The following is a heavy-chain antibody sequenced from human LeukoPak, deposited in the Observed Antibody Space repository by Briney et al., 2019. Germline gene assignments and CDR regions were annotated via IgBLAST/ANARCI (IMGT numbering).Heavy chain of an antibody. CDR1: GGSINSGDNY. D-gene: IGHD3-10*01. CDR3: ARVNYYYGSGSYSGPGMDV. CDR2: IYYSGST. V-gene: IGHV4-30-2*01. J-gene: IGHJ6*02. Sequence: PSETLSLTCTVSGGSINSGDNYWSWIRQPPGKGLEWIGYIYYSGSTYYNPSLESRVTISIDTSKNQFSVKLTSVTAADTAVYYCARVNYYYGSGSYSGPGMDVWGQGTTVTVSS.